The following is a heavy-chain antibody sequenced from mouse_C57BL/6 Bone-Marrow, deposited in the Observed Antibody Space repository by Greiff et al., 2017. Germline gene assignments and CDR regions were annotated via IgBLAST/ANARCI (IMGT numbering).Heavy chain of an antibody. D-gene: IGHD1-1*01. Sequence: VQLKQSGPELVKPGASVKISCKASGYSFTDYNMNWVKQSNGKSLEWIGVINPNYGTTSYNQKFKGKATLTVDQSSSKAYMQLNSLTSEDSAVYYCAREELLRYTFDVWGTGTTVTVSS. CDR3: AREELLRYTFDV. V-gene: IGHV1-39*01. CDR1: GYSFTDYN. CDR2: INPNYGTT. J-gene: IGHJ1*03.